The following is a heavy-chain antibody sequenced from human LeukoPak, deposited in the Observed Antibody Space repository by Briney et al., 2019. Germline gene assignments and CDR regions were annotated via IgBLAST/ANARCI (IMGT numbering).Heavy chain of an antibody. J-gene: IGHJ5*01. Sequence: ASVKVSCKASGYTFTSYDINWVRQATGQGLEWMGWMNPNHGNIDYAQKFQGRVNITRNNSIRTAYMELSSLRSEDTAVYYCARGAGHYYECVGDFDRHGFDSWGQGTLATVSS. CDR1: GYTFTSYD. V-gene: IGHV1-8*03. CDR3: ARGAGHYYECVGDFDRHGFDS. CDR2: MNPNHGNI. D-gene: IGHD2-21*01.